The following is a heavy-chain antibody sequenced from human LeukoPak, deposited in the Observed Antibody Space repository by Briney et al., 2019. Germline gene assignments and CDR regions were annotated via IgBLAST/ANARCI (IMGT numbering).Heavy chain of an antibody. Sequence: SVKVSCKASGGTFSSYAISWVRQGPGQGLEWMGGIIPIFDTANYAQKFQGRVTITTDESTSTAYMELSSLRSEDTAVYYCASGDGGAPVTTRSVAFDIWGQGTMVTVSS. D-gene: IGHD4-17*01. CDR1: GGTFSSYA. CDR2: IIPIFDTA. CDR3: ASGDGGAPVTTRSVAFDI. V-gene: IGHV1-69*05. J-gene: IGHJ3*02.